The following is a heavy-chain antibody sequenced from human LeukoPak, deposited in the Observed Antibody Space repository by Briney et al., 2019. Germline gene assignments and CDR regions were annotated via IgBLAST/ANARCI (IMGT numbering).Heavy chain of an antibody. Sequence: SETLSLTCTVSGGSISSYYWSWIRQPAGKGLEWIGRIYTSGSTNYNPSLKSRVTISVDESKNQFSLKLSSVTAADTAVYYCARDPQAAAGTDHWFDPWGQGTLVTVSS. CDR3: ARDPQAAAGTDHWFDP. D-gene: IGHD6-13*01. CDR1: GGSISSYY. J-gene: IGHJ5*02. V-gene: IGHV4-4*07. CDR2: IYTSGST.